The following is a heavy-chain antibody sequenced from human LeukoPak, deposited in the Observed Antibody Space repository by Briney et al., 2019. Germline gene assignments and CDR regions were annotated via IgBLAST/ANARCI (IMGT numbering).Heavy chain of an antibody. J-gene: IGHJ3*02. Sequence: SETLSLTCAVSGGSISSGGYSWSWIRQPPGKGLEWIGYTYHSGSTYYNPSLKSRVTISVDRSKNQFSLKLSSVTAADTAVYYCARFPDAFDIWGQGTMVTVSS. CDR2: TYHSGST. V-gene: IGHV4-30-2*01. CDR3: ARFPDAFDI. CDR1: GGSISSGGYS.